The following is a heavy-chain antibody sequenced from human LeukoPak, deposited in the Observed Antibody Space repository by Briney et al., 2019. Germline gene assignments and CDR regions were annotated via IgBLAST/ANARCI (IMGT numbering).Heavy chain of an antibody. CDR3: AKVDYDSSGYRDD. V-gene: IGHV3-21*01. J-gene: IGHJ4*02. CDR1: GFTFSDYS. D-gene: IGHD3-22*01. Sequence: PGGSLRLSCAASGFTFSDYSMNWVRQAPGKGLEWVSSISSSSSYIYYADSVKGRFTISRDNSKNTLYLQINSLRAEDTAVYYCAKVDYDSSGYRDDWGQGTLVTVSS. CDR2: ISSSSSYI.